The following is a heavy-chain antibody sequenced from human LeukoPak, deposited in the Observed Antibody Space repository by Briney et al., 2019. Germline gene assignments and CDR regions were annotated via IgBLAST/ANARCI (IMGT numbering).Heavy chain of an antibody. Sequence: GVSLRLSCAASGFTFGSYWMHWVRQAPGKGLVWVSRINSDGSSTSYADSVKGRFTISRDNAKNTLCLQMNSLRAEDSAVYYCARDLPYSSSARFDYWGQGTLVTVSS. J-gene: IGHJ4*02. V-gene: IGHV3-74*01. CDR2: INSDGSST. D-gene: IGHD6-6*01. CDR1: GFTFGSYW. CDR3: ARDLPYSSSARFDY.